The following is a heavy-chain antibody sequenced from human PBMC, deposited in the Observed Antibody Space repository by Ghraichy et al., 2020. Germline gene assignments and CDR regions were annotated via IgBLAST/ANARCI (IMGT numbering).Heavy chain of an antibody. V-gene: IGHV3-48*02. D-gene: IGHD2-15*01. CDR3: AREGGNYCSGGSCSRDFDY. J-gene: IGHJ4*02. CDR2: ITSSGTTI. CDR1: GFTFSSYA. Sequence: LSLTCAASGFTFSSYAMDWVRQAPGKGLEWLSYITSSGTTIYYADSLKGRFTISRDNAKNSLYLQMSSLRDEDTAVYYCAREGGNYCSGGSCSRDFDYWGQGALVTVSS.